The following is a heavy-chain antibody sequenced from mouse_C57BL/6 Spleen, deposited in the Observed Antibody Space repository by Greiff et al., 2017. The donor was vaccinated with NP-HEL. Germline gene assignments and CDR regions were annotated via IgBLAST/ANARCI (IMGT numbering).Heavy chain of an antibody. D-gene: IGHD2-4*01. CDR1: GFTFSSYG. V-gene: IGHV5-6*01. CDR2: ISSGGSYT. Sequence: EVQGVESGGDLVKPGGSLKLSCAASGFTFSSYGMSWVRQTPDKRLEWVATISSGGSYTYYPDSVKGRFAISRDNAKNTLYLQMSSLKSEDTAMYYCARRDDYEESYYAMDYWGQGTSVTVSS. CDR3: ARRDDYEESYYAMDY. J-gene: IGHJ4*01.